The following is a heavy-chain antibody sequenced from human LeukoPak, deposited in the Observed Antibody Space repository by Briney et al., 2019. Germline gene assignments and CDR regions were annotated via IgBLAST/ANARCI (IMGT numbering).Heavy chain of an antibody. CDR3: ARNLPYNYCGSGSYYTAIDY. D-gene: IGHD3-10*01. V-gene: IGHV3-21*01. J-gene: IGHJ4*02. CDR2: ISSSSSYI. CDR1: GFTFSSYS. Sequence: GGSLRLSCAASGFTFSSYSMNRVRQAPGKGLEWVSSISSSSSYIYYADSVKGRFTISRDNAKNSLYLQMNSLRAEDTAVYYCARNLPYNYCGSGSYYTAIDYWGQGTLVTVSS.